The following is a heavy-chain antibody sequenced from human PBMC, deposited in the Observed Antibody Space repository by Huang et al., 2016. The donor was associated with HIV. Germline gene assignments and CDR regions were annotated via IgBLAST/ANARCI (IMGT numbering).Heavy chain of an antibody. CDR3: ARSAVPGDGDWFDP. V-gene: IGHV3-30*04. CDR1: GFTFTNYA. CDR2: ISYDRRNK. Sequence: QVQLVESGGGLVQPGRSLRLSCAASGFTFTNYAIHWVRKARGKGLEWGAFISYDRRNKVYADSVKGRFTISRDNSKSTLYLLMNSLRVDDTALYYCARSAVPGDGDWFDPWGQGTLVTVSS. J-gene: IGHJ5*02. D-gene: IGHD6-19*01.